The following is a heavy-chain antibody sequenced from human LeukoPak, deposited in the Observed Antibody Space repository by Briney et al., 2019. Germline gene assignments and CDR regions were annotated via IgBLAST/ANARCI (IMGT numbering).Heavy chain of an antibody. D-gene: IGHD3-22*01. CDR3: ARTYYYDSSAYYRNAFDI. J-gene: IGHJ3*02. V-gene: IGHV1-46*01. CDR1: GYTFTSYY. CDR2: IDPSGGST. Sequence: ASVKVSCKASGYTFTSYYMHWVRQAPGQGLEWMGIIDPSGGSTSYAQKFQGRVTMTRDTSTSTVYMELSRLRSDDTAVYYCARTYYYDSSAYYRNAFDIWGQGTMVTVSS.